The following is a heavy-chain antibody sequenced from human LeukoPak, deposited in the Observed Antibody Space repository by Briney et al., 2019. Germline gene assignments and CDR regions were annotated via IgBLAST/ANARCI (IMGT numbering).Heavy chain of an antibody. V-gene: IGHV3-48*02. Sequence: GGSLRLSCSASGFTVNSYNMNWVRQAPGKGLEWVSCISSSGTKYYADSVKGRFTTSRDNGKSSSFLEMNSLRDEDTAVYYCARGPSSSSWSRFDPWGQGTLVTVSS. D-gene: IGHD6-13*01. CDR2: ISSSGTK. CDR1: GFTVNSYN. J-gene: IGHJ5*02. CDR3: ARGPSSSSWSRFDP.